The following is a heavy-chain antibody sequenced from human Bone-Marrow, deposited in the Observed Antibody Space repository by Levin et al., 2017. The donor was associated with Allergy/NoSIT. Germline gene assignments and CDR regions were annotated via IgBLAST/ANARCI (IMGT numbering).Heavy chain of an antibody. J-gene: IGHJ3*02. CDR3: VDWHSGYFSGPVRDAFNI. CDR1: GFSLSTSGVG. Sequence: SGPTLMKPPETLTLTCSFSGFSLSTSGVGVAWIRQPPGKALEWLALIYWDGDKRYSPSLKNRLTITKDTSKNQVVLTLTNMDPVDTATYFCVDWHSGYFSGPVRDAFNIWGRGTMVAVSS. D-gene: IGHD5-12*01. CDR2: IYWDGDK. V-gene: IGHV2-5*02.